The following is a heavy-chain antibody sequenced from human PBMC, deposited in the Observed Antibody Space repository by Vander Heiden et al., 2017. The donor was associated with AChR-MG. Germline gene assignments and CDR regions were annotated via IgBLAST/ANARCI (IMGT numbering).Heavy chain of an antibody. CDR1: GGSISSSSYY. D-gene: IGHD6-19*01. V-gene: IGHV4-39*01. CDR2: IYYSGST. J-gene: IGHJ5*02. Sequence: QLQLQESGPGLVKPSETLSLTCTVSGGSISSSSYYWGWIRQPPGKGLEGIGSIYYSGSTYYNPSLKSRVTISVDTSKNQFSLKLSSVTAADTAVYYCARQGPREQWLLTGWFDPWGQGTLVTVSS. CDR3: ARQGPREQWLLTGWFDP.